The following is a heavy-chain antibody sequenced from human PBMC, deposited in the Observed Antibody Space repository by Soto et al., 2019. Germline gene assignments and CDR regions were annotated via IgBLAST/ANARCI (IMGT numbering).Heavy chain of an antibody. CDR1: GFTFSSCG. D-gene: IGHD2-2*01. J-gene: IGHJ4*02. CDR3: AKEDVVPPAMAGWVVRIHDF. CDR2: ISGSGDSS. V-gene: IGHV3-23*01. Sequence: DVQLLESGGGLVQPGGSLRLSCAASGFTFSSCGMSWVRQAPGKGLEWVSAISGSGDSSYYADSVKGRFTISRDNSKNTLYLQMNSLGAEDTAVYYFAKEDVVPPAMAGWVVRIHDFWGQGTLVTVSS.